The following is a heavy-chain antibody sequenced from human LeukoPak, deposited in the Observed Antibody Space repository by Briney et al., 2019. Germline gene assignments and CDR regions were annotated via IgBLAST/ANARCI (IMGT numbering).Heavy chain of an antibody. CDR3: TRQQLDAFDI. V-gene: IGHV3-74*01. D-gene: IGHD6-13*01. CDR1: GFTFSTYW. CDR2: INSDGSST. Sequence: PGECLRLSCAASGFTFSTYWMHWVRQAPGTGLVWVSRINSDGSSTTYADSVKGRLTISRDNAKNTLSLQMNSLRAEDTAVYYCTRQQLDAFDIWGPGTMVTVSS. J-gene: IGHJ3*02.